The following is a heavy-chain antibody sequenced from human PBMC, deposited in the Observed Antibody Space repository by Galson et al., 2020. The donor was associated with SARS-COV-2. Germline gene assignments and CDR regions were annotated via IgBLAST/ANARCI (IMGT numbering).Heavy chain of an antibody. CDR3: GGRAASNYYDSSFGWFDP. V-gene: IGHV4-39*01. CDR2: IYYSGST. J-gene: IGHJ5*02. Sequence: SETLYLTCTVSGGSISSSSYYWGCIRQPPGKGLEWIGSIYYSGSTYYNPSLKSRVTISVDTSKNQFSLKLSHVTAADTAVYYCGGRAASNYYDSSFGWFDPWGQGTLVTVSS. D-gene: IGHD3-22*01. CDR1: GGSISSSSYY.